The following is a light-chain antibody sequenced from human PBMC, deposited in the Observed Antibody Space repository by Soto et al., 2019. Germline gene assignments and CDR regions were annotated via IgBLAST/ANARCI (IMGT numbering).Light chain of an antibody. CDR2: GAS. CDR3: QQYGSSPLT. J-gene: IGKJ3*01. V-gene: IGKV3-20*01. Sequence: DIVLTQSPGTLSLSPGERATLSCRASQTVSSNNLAWYQHKRGQAPRLLIYGASSRAAAIPDRFRGSGSGTDFTLIISSLAPEDCAVYYCQQYGSSPLTFGPGTAVDIK. CDR1: QTVSSNN.